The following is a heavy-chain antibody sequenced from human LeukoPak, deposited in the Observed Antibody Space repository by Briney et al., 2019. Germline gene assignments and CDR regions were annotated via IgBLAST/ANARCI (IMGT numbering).Heavy chain of an antibody. CDR1: GGSINAYY. J-gene: IGHJ3*02. D-gene: IGHD5-18*01. Sequence: PSYTVSITCTVSGGSINAYYWSWIRQPPGKGLEWIAYVRDNGENNYNPSLKRRVAISVDTANNQMSLRLNFVTAADTAIYYCARQPVNTAAFDIWGLGTMVTVSS. CDR2: VRDNGEN. V-gene: IGHV4-59*08. CDR3: ARQPVNTAAFDI.